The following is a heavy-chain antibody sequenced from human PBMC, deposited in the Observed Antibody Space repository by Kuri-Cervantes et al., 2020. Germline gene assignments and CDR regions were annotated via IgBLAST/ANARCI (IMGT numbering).Heavy chain of an antibody. D-gene: IGHD2-8*01. Sequence: SETLSLTCTVPGGSISSYYWSWIRQPPGKGLEWIGYIYYSGSTNYNPSLKSRVTISVDTSKNQFSLKLSSVTAADTAVYYCARDGGYATRSWFDPWGQGTLVTVSS. CDR1: GGSISSYY. V-gene: IGHV4-59*01. J-gene: IGHJ5*02. CDR2: IYYSGST. CDR3: ARDGGYATRSWFDP.